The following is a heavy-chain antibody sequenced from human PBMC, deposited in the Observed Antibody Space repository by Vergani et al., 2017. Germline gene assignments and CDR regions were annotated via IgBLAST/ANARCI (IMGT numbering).Heavy chain of an antibody. D-gene: IGHD2-2*01. CDR2: IYYSGST. Sequence: QVQLQESGPGLVKPSETLSLTCTVSGGSISSYYWSWIRQPPGKGLEWIGYIYYSGSTNYNPSLKSRVTISVDTSKNQFSLKLSSVTAADTAVYYCAMGDIVVVPATDAYYYYGMDVWGQGTTVTVSS. CDR3: AMGDIVVVPATDAYYYYGMDV. J-gene: IGHJ6*02. V-gene: IGHV4-59*01. CDR1: GGSISSYY.